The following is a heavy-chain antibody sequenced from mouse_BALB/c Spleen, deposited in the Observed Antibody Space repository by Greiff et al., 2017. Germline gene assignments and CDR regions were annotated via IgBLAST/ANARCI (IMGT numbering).Heavy chain of an antibody. J-gene: IGHJ1*01. V-gene: IGHV1-18*01. CDR3: ARWDGNDWYFDV. Sequence: EVQGVESGPELVKPGASVKISCKTSGYTFTEYTIHWVKQSHGKSLEWIGGINPNNGGTSYNQKFRGRATLTVDKSSSTAYMELRSLTSEDSAVYYCARWDGNDWYFDVWGAGTTVTVSS. D-gene: IGHD2-1*01. CDR1: GYTFTEYT. CDR2: INPNNGGT.